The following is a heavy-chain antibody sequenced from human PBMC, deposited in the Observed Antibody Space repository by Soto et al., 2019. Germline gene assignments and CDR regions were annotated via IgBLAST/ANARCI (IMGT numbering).Heavy chain of an antibody. D-gene: IGHD2-15*01. CDR2: INHSGST. Sequence: SETLSLTCAVYGGSFSGYYWSWIRQPPGKGLEWIGEINHSGSTNYNPSLKSRVTISVDTSKNQFSLKLSSVTAADTAVYYCARGYCSGGSCYSEYGWFDPWGQGTLVTVPQ. CDR1: GGSFSGYY. J-gene: IGHJ5*02. CDR3: ARGYCSGGSCYSEYGWFDP. V-gene: IGHV4-34*01.